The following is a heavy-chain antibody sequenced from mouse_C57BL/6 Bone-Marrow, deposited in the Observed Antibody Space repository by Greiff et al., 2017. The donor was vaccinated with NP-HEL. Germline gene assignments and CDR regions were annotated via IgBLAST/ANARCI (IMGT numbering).Heavy chain of an antibody. Sequence: VQVVESGPGLVQPSQSLSITCTVSGFSLTSYGVHWVRQSPGKGLEWLGVIWSGGSTDYNAAFISRLSISKDNSKSQVFFKMNSLQADDTAIYYCARKYDYDGYYYAMDYWGQGTSVTVSS. CDR3: ARKYDYDGYYYAMDY. CDR2: IWSGGST. J-gene: IGHJ4*01. D-gene: IGHD2-4*01. CDR1: GFSLTSYG. V-gene: IGHV2-2*01.